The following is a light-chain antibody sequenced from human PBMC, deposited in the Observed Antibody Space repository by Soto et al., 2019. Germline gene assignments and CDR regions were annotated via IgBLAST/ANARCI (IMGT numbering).Light chain of an antibody. CDR1: SSDVGGYNY. CDR2: DVS. V-gene: IGLV2-14*01. J-gene: IGLJ1*01. Sequence: QSALTQPASVSGSPGQSITISCTGTSSDVGGYNYVSWYQQHPGKAPKLMIYDVSNRPSGVSNRFSGSKSGNTASLTISWLQAEDEADYYCCSYAGNREVFGTGTKVTVL. CDR3: CSYAGNREV.